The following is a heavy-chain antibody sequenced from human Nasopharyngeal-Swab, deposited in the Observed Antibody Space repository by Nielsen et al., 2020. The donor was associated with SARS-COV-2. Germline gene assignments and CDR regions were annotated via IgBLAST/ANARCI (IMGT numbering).Heavy chain of an antibody. CDR1: GFTFSSYS. Sequence: GESLKISCAASGFTFSSYSMNWVRQAQGKGLEWVSYISSSSSTIYYADSVKGRFTISRENAKNSLYLQMNSLRDEDTAVYYCAREEGYSYGYGDYWGQGTLVTVSS. V-gene: IGHV3-48*02. CDR3: AREEGYSYGYGDY. D-gene: IGHD5-18*01. J-gene: IGHJ4*02. CDR2: ISSSSSTI.